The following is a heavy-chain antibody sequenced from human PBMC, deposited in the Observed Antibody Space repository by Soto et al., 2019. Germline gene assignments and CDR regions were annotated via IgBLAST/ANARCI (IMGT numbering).Heavy chain of an antibody. CDR2: IYSGGST. D-gene: IGHD4-17*01. CDR1: GFTVSSNY. CDR3: AREGIRSPLYY. J-gene: IGHJ4*02. V-gene: IGHV3-66*01. Sequence: EVQLVESGGGLVQPGGSLRLSCAVSGFTVSSNYMSWVLQAPGKGLEWVSVIYSGGSTYYADSVKGRFTISRDNSKNTLYLQMNSLRAEETAVYYCAREGIRSPLYYWGQGTLVTVSS.